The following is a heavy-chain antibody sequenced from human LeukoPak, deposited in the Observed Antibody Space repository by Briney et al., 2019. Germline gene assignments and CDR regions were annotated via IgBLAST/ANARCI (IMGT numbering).Heavy chain of an antibody. V-gene: IGHV4-59*01. CDR2: IYYSGST. CDR1: GGSISSYY. D-gene: IGHD3-16*01. J-gene: IGHJ4*02. Sequence: PSETLSLTCTVSGGSISSYYWSWIRQPPGKGLEWIGYIYYSGSTNYDPSLKSRVTISVDTSKNQFSLELSSVTAADTAVYYCAGGLGPSLDYWGQGTLVTVSS. CDR3: AGGLGPSLDY.